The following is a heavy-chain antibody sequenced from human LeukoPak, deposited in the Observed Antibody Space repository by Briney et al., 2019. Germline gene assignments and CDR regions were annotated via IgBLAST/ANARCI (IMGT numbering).Heavy chain of an antibody. J-gene: IGHJ4*02. CDR2: IYYTGTT. CDR1: GGSISSHY. V-gene: IGHV4-59*11. Sequence: PSETLSLTCSVSGGSISSHYWSWIRQPPGKELEWVGYIYYTGTTNYKPSLKSRVTISVDTSKNQFSLNLTSVTAADTAVYYCARAYSSSSGRPFDYWGQGTLVTVSS. D-gene: IGHD6-6*01. CDR3: ARAYSSSSGRPFDY.